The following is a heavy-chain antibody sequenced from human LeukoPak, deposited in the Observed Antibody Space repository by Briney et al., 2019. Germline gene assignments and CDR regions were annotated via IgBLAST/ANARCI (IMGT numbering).Heavy chain of an antibody. J-gene: IGHJ5*02. CDR1: GFTFGDYA. CDR3: TRVTVGATGGDWFDP. V-gene: IGHV3-49*04. Sequence: SGGSLRLSCTASGFTFGDYAMSWVRQAPGKGLEWVGFIRSKAYGGTTEYAASVKGRFTISRDDSKSIAYLQMNSLKTEDTAVYYCTRVTVGATGGDWFDPWGQGTLVTVSS. D-gene: IGHD1-26*01. CDR2: IRSKAYGGTT.